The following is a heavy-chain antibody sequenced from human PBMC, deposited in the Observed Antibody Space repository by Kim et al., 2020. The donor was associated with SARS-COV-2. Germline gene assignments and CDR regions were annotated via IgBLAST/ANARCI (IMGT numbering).Heavy chain of an antibody. J-gene: IGHJ4*02. D-gene: IGHD2-21*02. V-gene: IGHV3-11*05. Sequence: GGSLRLSCAASGFTFSDYYMSWIRQAPGKGLEWVSYISSSSSYTNYADSVKGRFTISRDNAKNSLYLQMNSLRAEDTAVYYCARDVFGGYGGNSGDYWGQGTLVTVSS. CDR1: GFTFSDYY. CDR3: ARDVFGGYGGNSGDY. CDR2: ISSSSSYT.